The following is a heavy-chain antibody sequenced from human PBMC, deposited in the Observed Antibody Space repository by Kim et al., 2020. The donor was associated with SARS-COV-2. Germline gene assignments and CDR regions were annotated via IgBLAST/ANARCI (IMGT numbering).Heavy chain of an antibody. V-gene: IGHV4-30-4*01. CDR2: IYFSGST. Sequence: SETLSLTCTASGGSISSGDYYWSWIRQPPGKGLEWIGYIYFSGSTYYNPSLKSRVTISVDTSKNPFYLKLSSVTAADTAVYYCARGEGITVFGVVILGHFGIWGQGTMVTVSS. J-gene: IGHJ3*02. D-gene: IGHD3-3*01. CDR3: ARGEGITVFGVVILGHFGI. CDR1: GGSISSGDYY.